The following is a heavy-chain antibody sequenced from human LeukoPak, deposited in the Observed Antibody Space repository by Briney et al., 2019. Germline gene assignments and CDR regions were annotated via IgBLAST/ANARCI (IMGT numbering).Heavy chain of an antibody. Sequence: SETLSLTCAVYGGSFSGYYWSWIRQPPGKGLEWIGEINHSGSTNYNPSLKSRVTISVDTSKNQFSLKLSSVTAADTAVYYCARERNGYYDSSGYPFDYWGQGTLVTVSS. CDR2: INHSGST. CDR3: ARERNGYYDSSGYPFDY. D-gene: IGHD3-22*01. V-gene: IGHV4-34*01. J-gene: IGHJ4*02. CDR1: GGSFSGYY.